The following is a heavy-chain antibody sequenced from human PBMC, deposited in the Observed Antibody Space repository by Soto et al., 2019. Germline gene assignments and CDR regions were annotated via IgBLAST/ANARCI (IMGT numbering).Heavy chain of an antibody. CDR2: ISPHNDRT. D-gene: IGHD6-19*01. J-gene: IGHJ3*02. Sequence: QVQLVQSGADVKKPGASVKVSCKASGYNFTSYGISWVRQAPGQGLEWMGWISPHNDRTKYARRFQDRVTMTTETPTSTVYMELGSLRADDTAVYYCARDLYYSSGRYFDHDAFDIGGQWTVVTVSS. CDR1: GYNFTSYG. CDR3: ARDLYYSSGRYFDHDAFDI. V-gene: IGHV1-18*01.